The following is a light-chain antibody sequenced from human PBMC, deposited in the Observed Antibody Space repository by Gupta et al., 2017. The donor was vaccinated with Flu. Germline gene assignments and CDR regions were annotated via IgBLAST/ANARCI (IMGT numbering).Light chain of an antibody. CDR1: QSVLYSSNNRNY. J-gene: IGKJ1*01. V-gene: IGKV4-1*01. CDR2: WAS. Sequence: DIVMPQSPDPLAVSLGERATIHCTSSQSVLYSSNNRNYLAWYQQKPGQPPKLLMYWASTRESGVPDRFSGSGSGTDFTLTISSLQAEDVAVYYCQQYYSTPQTFGQGTKVEIK. CDR3: QQYYSTPQT.